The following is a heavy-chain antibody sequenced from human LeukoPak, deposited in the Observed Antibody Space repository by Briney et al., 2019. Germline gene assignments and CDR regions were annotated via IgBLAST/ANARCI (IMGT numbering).Heavy chain of an antibody. CDR1: GFTFSSYA. CDR2: ISYDGSNK. V-gene: IGHV3-30-3*01. J-gene: IGHJ4*02. D-gene: IGHD3-22*01. CDR3: ARDRDYYDSSGPLDY. Sequence: PGGSLRLSCAASGFTFSSYAMHWVRQAPGKGLEWVAVISYDGSNKYYADSVKGRFTISRDNSKNTLYLQMNSLRAEDTAVCYCARDRDYYDSSGPLDYWGQGTLVTVSS.